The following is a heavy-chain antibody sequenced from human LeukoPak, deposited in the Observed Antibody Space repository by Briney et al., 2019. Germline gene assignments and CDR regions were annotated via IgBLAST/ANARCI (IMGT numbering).Heavy chain of an antibody. Sequence: GGSLRVSYAASVFTFSSYSMNWVRQAPRKGLKWVSYISSSSSYIYYADSVKGRFTISRDNAKNSLYLQMNSLRAEDTAVYYCARALYSSGWYPGGWYFDLWGRGALVTVSS. CDR2: ISSSSSYI. J-gene: IGHJ2*01. D-gene: IGHD6-19*01. CDR3: ARALYSSGWYPGGWYFDL. CDR1: VFTFSSYS. V-gene: IGHV3-21*01.